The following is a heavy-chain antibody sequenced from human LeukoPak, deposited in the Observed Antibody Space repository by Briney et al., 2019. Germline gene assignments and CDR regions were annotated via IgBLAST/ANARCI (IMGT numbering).Heavy chain of an antibody. Sequence: PGGSLRLSCAASGFSITSYAMSWVRQAPGKGLEWVSTLSGSGYSTYYADSVKGRFTISRDSSKSTLYLQMNSLRPEDTALYYCVKDHPHFHYWGQGTLVTVSS. CDR2: LSGSGYST. V-gene: IGHV3-23*01. J-gene: IGHJ4*02. CDR1: GFSITSYA. CDR3: VKDHPHFHY.